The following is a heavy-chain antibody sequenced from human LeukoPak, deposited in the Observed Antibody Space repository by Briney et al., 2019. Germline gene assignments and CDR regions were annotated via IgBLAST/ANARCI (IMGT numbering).Heavy chain of an antibody. J-gene: IGHJ1*01. V-gene: IGHV1-69*13. Sequence: SVKVSCKASGGTFSSYAISWVRQAPGQGLEWMGGIIPIFGTANYAQKFQGRVTITADESTSTAYMELSSLRSEDTAVYYCARDAPCIAAAGTVCLEHWGQGTLVTVSS. D-gene: IGHD6-13*01. CDR1: GGTFSSYA. CDR2: IIPIFGTA. CDR3: ARDAPCIAAAGTVCLEH.